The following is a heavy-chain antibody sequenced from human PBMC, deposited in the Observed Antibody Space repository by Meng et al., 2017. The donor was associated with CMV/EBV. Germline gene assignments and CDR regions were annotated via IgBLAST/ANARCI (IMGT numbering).Heavy chain of an antibody. D-gene: IGHD1-1*01. V-gene: IGHV1-2*02. CDR2: IYPNSGGT. CDR1: GYRFSDHY. J-gene: IGHJ4*02. CDR3: VRDHNWGPDY. Sequence: VHLVRPGAEVKGPGASVKVSCQTSGYRFSDHYMHWVRQAPGQGLEWMGWIYPNSGGTHYAQKFQDRVTMTRDTSISTVYMELSRLTSDDTAVYYCVRDHNWGPDYWGQGTLVTVSS.